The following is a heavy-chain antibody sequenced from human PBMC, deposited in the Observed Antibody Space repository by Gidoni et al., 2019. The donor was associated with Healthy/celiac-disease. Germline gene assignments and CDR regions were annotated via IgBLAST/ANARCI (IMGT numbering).Heavy chain of an antibody. CDR2: ISWNSGSI. CDR1: GFTFDDYA. V-gene: IGHV3-9*01. D-gene: IGHD1-26*01. J-gene: IGHJ3*02. Sequence: EVQLVESGGGLVQPGRSLRLSCAASGFTFDDYAMHWVRQAPGKGLEWVSGISWNSGSIGYADSVKGRFTISRDNAKNSLYLQMNSLRAEDTALYYCAKDNVIVGATPPHAFDIWGQGTMVTVSS. CDR3: AKDNVIVGATPPHAFDI.